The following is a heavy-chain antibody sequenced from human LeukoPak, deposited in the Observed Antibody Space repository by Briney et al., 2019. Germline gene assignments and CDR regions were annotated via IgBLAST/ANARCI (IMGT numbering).Heavy chain of an antibody. CDR3: ASGSSEGYSGYANREYFDY. D-gene: IGHD5-12*01. V-gene: IGHV3-48*03. J-gene: IGHJ4*02. Sequence: PGGSLRLSCAASGFTFSSYEMNWVRQAPGKGLEWVSYISSSGSTIYYADSVKGRFTISRDNAKNSLYLQMNSLRAEDSAVYYCASGSSEGYSGYANREYFDYWGQGTLVTVSS. CDR1: GFTFSSYE. CDR2: ISSSGSTI.